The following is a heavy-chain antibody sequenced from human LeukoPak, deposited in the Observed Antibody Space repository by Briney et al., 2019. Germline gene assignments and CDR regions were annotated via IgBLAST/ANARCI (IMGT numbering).Heavy chain of an antibody. Sequence: PSETLSLTCTVSGGSISSYYWSWIRQPLGKGLEWIGYINYSGSTNYNPSLKSRVTISTDTSKNQFSLKLSSVTAADTAVYYCARHTYSDYIVFNYWGQGTLVTVSS. D-gene: IGHD4-11*01. V-gene: IGHV4-59*08. J-gene: IGHJ4*02. CDR3: ARHTYSDYIVFNY. CDR1: GGSISSYY. CDR2: INYSGST.